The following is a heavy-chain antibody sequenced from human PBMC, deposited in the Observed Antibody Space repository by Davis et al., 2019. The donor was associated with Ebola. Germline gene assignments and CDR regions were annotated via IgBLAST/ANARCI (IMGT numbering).Heavy chain of an antibody. CDR3: AREYSSGRFGDYFDH. D-gene: IGHD6-19*01. CDR2: INPSGGST. V-gene: IGHV1-46*01. J-gene: IGHJ4*02. CDR1: GYTFTSYY. Sequence: AASVKVSCKASGYTFTSYYMHWVRQAPGQGLEWMGIINPSGGSTSYAQKFQGRVTMTRDTSTSTVYMELSSLRSEDTAVYYCAREYSSGRFGDYFDHWGQGTLVTVSS.